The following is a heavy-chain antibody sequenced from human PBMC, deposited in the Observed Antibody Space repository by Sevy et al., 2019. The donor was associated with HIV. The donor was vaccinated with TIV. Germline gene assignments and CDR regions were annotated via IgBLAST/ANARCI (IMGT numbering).Heavy chain of an antibody. V-gene: IGHV4-59*08. CDR2: IYYNGHI. Sequence: SETLSLTCTVSGGSITSLYWNWIRQPPRKGLEWIANIYYNGHINYNPSLKSRVTLSLDTSKNQFSLRLSSVTAADTAMYYCAGENAWGRDYSWGQGTLVTVSS. CDR3: AGENAWGRDYS. D-gene: IGHD1-26*01. J-gene: IGHJ4*02. CDR1: GGSITSLY.